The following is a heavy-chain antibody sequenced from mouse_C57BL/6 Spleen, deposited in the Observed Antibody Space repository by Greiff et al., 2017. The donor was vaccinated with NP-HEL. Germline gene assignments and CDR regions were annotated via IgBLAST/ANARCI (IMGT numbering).Heavy chain of an antibody. D-gene: IGHD2-1*01. Sequence: QVQLQQSGPGLVAPSQSLSITCTVSGFSLTSYAISWVRQPPGKGLEWLGVIWTGVGTNYNSALKSRLSISKDTSKSQVFLKMNSLQTDDTARYYCVRTWYYGNYRYAMDYWGQGTSVTVSS. CDR3: VRTWYYGNYRYAMDY. CDR2: IWTGVGT. J-gene: IGHJ4*01. V-gene: IGHV2-9-1*01. CDR1: GFSLTSYA.